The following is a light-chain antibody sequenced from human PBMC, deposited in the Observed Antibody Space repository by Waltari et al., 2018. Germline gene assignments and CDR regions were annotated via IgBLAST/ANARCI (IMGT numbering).Light chain of an antibody. CDR3: QQYDSYPT. V-gene: IGKV1-5*03. CDR2: KAS. J-gene: IGKJ2*01. Sequence: DIQMTQSPSTLSASVGDRVTITCRASQSIRSWLAWYQQKPGKAPKLLIYKASTLASGVPSRFSGSGSGTEFTLTISSLQPDDFATYYGQQYDSYPTFGQGTKLEIE. CDR1: QSIRSW.